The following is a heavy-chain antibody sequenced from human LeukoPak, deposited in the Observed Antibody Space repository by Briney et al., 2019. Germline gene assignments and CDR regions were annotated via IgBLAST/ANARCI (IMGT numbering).Heavy chain of an antibody. CDR1: GFTFKDYA. V-gene: IGHV3-23*01. CDR2: ISGNGGIT. CDR3: AKDISSSPGWYFDY. J-gene: IGHJ4*02. D-gene: IGHD6-13*01. Sequence: GGSLRLSCAGSGFTFKDYAMHWVRQAPGKGLEWVSAISGNGGITYYADSVKGRFTISRDNSKNTLYLQMNSLRAEDTAVYYCAKDISSSPGWYFDYWGQGTLVTVSS.